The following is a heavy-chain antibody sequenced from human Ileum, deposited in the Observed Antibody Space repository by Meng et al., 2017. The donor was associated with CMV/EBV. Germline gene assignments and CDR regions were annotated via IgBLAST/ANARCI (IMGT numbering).Heavy chain of an antibody. CDR2: ISNSGIRT. V-gene: IGHV3-23*01. Sequence: AFTFSNCDVIWLRQAAGEGVEGVSVISNSGIRTSYEDSVNRRFAMSRDNTTTTISLKMHSLRGEDTAVYYCGAGEREYGGYGCGFNPWGQGTLVTVSS. J-gene: IGHJ5*02. D-gene: IGHD4-17*01. CDR1: AFTFSNCD. CDR3: GAGEREYGGYGCGFNP.